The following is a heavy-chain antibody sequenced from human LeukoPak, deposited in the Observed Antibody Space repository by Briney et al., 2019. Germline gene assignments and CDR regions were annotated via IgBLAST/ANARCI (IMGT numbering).Heavy chain of an antibody. Sequence: GASVRVSCELSETRLTQLPMHWVRQAPGAGLEWMGGFGPENDVPIYAQKFQDRLAMSTDTSTDTAYMELSSLKPDDTAVYFCATLLDSFWGGYSVPPEDYWGQGTLVTVSS. CDR3: ATLLDSFWGGYSVPPEDY. V-gene: IGHV1-24*01. CDR2: FGPENDVP. J-gene: IGHJ4*02. D-gene: IGHD3-3*01. CDR1: ETRLTQLP.